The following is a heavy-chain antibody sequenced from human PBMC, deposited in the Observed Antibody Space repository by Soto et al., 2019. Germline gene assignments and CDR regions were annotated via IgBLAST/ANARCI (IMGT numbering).Heavy chain of an antibody. V-gene: IGHV3-23*01. CDR2: IRGSGGST. CDR3: ARYGDYVWFDP. J-gene: IGHJ5*02. Sequence: EVQLLESGGGLVQPGGSLRLSCAASGFTFSSYAKTWVRQAPGKGLEWVSVIRGSGGSTYFADSVKGRFTVSRDNSKNTLYLQMSSLRAEDTAVYYCARYGDYVWFDPWGQGTLVTVSS. D-gene: IGHD4-17*01. CDR1: GFTFSSYA.